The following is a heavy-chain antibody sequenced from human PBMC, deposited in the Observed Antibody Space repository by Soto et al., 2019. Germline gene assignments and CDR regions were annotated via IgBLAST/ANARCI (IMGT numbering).Heavy chain of an antibody. V-gene: IGHV1-3*01. J-gene: IGHJ4*02. CDR3: VSDWLPSPWFY. CDR2: INAGNGNT. D-gene: IGHD3-9*01. Sequence: ASVKVSCKASGYTFTSYAMHWVRQAPGQRLEWMGWINAGNGNTKYSQKFQGRVTITRDTSASTDYMELSSLRSEDTAVYYCVSDWLPSPWFYWGQGTLVTVSS. CDR1: GYTFTSYA.